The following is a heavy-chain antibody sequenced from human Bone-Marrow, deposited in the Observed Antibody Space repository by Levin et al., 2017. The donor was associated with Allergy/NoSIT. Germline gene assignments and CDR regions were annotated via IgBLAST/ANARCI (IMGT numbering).Heavy chain of an antibody. V-gene: IGHV3-74*01. J-gene: IGHJ5*02. CDR3: VSGLA. Sequence: GGSLRLSCAVSGFTPSSNWMHWVRQAPGKGLVWVSRISSDGSTTNYADSVKGRFTVSRDSAQSTLYLQMNSLRAEDTAVYCCVSGLAWGQGTLVTVSS. CDR2: ISSDGSTT. CDR1: GFTPSSNW.